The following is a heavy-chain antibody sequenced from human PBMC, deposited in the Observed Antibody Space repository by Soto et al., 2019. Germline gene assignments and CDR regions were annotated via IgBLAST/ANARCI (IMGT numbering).Heavy chain of an antibody. J-gene: IGHJ5*02. CDR3: ARYLPVPSSNWFDP. Sequence: SVKVSCKASGGTFSSYAISWVRQAPGQGLEWMGGVIPIFGTANYAQKFQGRVTITADESTSTAYMELSSLRSEDTAVYYCARYLPVPSSNWFDPWGQGTMVTVSS. D-gene: IGHD2-2*01. V-gene: IGHV1-69*13. CDR1: GGTFSSYA. CDR2: VIPIFGTA.